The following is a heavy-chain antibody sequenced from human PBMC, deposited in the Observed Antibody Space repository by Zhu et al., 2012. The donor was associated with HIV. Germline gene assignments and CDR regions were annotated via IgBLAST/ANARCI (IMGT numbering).Heavy chain of an antibody. J-gene: IGHJ4*02. D-gene: IGHD3-3*02. CDR1: GSSIISTYY. CDR2: IYHSETT. Sequence: QVQLQESGPGLVKPSETLSLTCAVSGSSIISTYYWGWIRQPPGKGLEWIGSIYHSETTYYNPSLKSRVTISIDTANNQFSLKLSSVTAADTAVYYCARHSWTATDYFDYWGQGTLVTGLL. CDR3: ARHSWTATDYFDY. V-gene: IGHV4-38-2*01.